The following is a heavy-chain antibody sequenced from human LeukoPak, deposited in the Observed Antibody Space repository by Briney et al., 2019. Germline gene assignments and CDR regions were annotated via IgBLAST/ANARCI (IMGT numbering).Heavy chain of an antibody. V-gene: IGHV3-21*01. CDR1: GFTFSSYS. D-gene: IGHD3-10*01. J-gene: IGHJ4*02. CDR3: ARGHGSGSYFQTPFDY. CDR2: ISSSSSYI. Sequence: GGSLRLSCAASGFTFSSYSMNWVRQAPGKGLVWVSSISSSSSYIYYADSVKGRFTISRDNAKNSLYLQMNSLRAEDTALYYCARGHGSGSYFQTPFDYWGQGTLVTVSS.